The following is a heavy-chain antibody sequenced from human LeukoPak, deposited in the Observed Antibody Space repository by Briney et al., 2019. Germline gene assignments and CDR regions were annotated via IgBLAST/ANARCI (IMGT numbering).Heavy chain of an antibody. CDR2: IYSGGST. V-gene: IGHV3-66*01. CDR1: GFTVSSNY. CDR3: AKTMYYYDSSGSLPYFDY. D-gene: IGHD3-22*01. Sequence: PGGSLRLSCTASGFTVSSNYMSWVRQAPGKGLEWVSVIYSGGSTYYADSVKGRFTISRDNSKNTLYLQMNSLRAEDTAVYYCAKTMYYYDSSGSLPYFDYWGQGTLVTVSS. J-gene: IGHJ4*02.